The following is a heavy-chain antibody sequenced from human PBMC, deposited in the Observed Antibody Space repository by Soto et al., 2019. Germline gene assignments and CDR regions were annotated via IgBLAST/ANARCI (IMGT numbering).Heavy chain of an antibody. J-gene: IGHJ6*02. CDR2: NSPIFGTA. CDR3: ARDRARKRDYYYYGMDV. CDR1: GGTFSSYA. Sequence: QVQLVQSGAEVQKPGSSVKVSCKASGGTFSSYAISWVRQAPGQGLEWMGGNSPIFGTANYAQKFQGRVTIPADESTSTAYMELSSLRSEDTAVYYCARDRARKRDYYYYGMDVWGQGTTVTVSS. V-gene: IGHV1-69*01.